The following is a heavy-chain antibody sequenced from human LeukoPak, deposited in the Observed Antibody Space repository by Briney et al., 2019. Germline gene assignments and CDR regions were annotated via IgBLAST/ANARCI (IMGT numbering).Heavy chain of an antibody. V-gene: IGHV3-30*04. D-gene: IGHD3-10*01. Sequence: PGGSLRLSCTASGFTFSTYAMDWVRQAPGKGLEWVALIAWDSTDKYYAESVKGRFTTSRDNSKNTLYLQMNSLRAEDTATYYCARDYFGSGSYALLDYWGQGTLVTVSS. CDR1: GFTFSTYA. CDR2: IAWDSTDK. J-gene: IGHJ4*02. CDR3: ARDYFGSGSYALLDY.